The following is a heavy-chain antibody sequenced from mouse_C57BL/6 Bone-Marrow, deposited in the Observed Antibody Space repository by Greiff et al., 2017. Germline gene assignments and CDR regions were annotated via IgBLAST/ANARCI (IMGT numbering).Heavy chain of an antibody. D-gene: IGHD1-1*01. CDR2: FHPYNDDT. Sequence: VQLQQSGAELVKPGASVKMSCKASGYTFTTYPIEWMKQNHGKSLEWIGNFHPYNDDTKYNEKFKGKATLTVDTSSSTAYMQLSSLTSEDSAVYYCARRYDGSSYVYWYFDVWGTGTTVTVSS. V-gene: IGHV1-47*01. CDR3: ARRYDGSSYVYWYFDV. CDR1: GYTFTTYP. J-gene: IGHJ1*03.